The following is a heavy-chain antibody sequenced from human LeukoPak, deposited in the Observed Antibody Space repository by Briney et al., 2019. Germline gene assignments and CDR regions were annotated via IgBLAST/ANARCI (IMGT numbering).Heavy chain of an antibody. V-gene: IGHV3-7*01. Sequence: GGSLRLSCAASGFTFSSYWMSWVRQAPGKGVEWVANIKQDGSEKYYVDSVKGRFTISRDNAKNSLYLKMNSLRAEDTAVYYCARAGDFWSGYYTTVDYWGQGTLVTVSS. D-gene: IGHD3-3*01. J-gene: IGHJ4*02. CDR3: ARAGDFWSGYYTTVDY. CDR2: IKQDGSEK. CDR1: GFTFSSYW.